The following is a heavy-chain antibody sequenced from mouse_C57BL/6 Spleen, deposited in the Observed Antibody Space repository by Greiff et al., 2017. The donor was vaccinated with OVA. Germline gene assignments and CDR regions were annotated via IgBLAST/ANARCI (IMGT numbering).Heavy chain of an antibody. J-gene: IGHJ4*01. CDR1: GYAFTSSW. Sequence: VQLQQSGPELVKPGASVKISCKASGYAFTSSWMNWVKQRPGKGLEWIGRVYPGDGDTNYNGKFMGKATLTVDKSSSTAYMQLSSLTSEDSAVYFCANYYYDSSRYYYAMDYWGQGTSVTVSS. CDR3: ANYYYDSSRYYYAMDY. D-gene: IGHD1-1*01. CDR2: VYPGDGDT. V-gene: IGHV1-82*01.